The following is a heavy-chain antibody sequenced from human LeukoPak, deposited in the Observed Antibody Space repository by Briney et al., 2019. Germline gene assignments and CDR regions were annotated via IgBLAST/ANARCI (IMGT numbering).Heavy chain of an antibody. V-gene: IGHV3-30*04. D-gene: IGHD6-19*01. CDR1: GFTFSSYA. J-gene: IGHJ3*02. Sequence: PGGSLRLSCAASGFTFSSYAMHWVRQAPGKGLEWVAVISYDGSNKYYADSVKGRFTISRDNSKNTLYLQMNSLRAEDTAVYYCARDYSSGWYGDAFDIWGQGTMVTVSS. CDR3: ARDYSSGWYGDAFDI. CDR2: ISYDGSNK.